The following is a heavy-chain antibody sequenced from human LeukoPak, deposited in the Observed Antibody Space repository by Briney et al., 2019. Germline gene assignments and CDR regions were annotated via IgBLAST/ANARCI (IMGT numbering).Heavy chain of an antibody. CDR3: ARVSGPYYFDH. V-gene: IGHV3-33*08. CDR2: IWYDGSNK. CDR1: GFIFSTFA. J-gene: IGHJ4*02. Sequence: AGGSLRLSCADSGFIFSTFAMTWVRQAPGKGLEWVAVIWYDGSNKYYADSVKGRFTISRDNSKNTLYLQMNSLRAEDTAVYYCARVSGPYYFDHWGQGTLVTVSS. D-gene: IGHD3-3*01.